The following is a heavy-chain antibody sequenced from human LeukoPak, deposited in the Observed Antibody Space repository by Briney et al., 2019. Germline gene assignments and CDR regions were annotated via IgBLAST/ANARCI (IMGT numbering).Heavy chain of an antibody. CDR1: GFTFSSYS. CDR2: ISSSSRTI. CDR3: ARVGTSGWTSDY. V-gene: IGHV3-48*04. J-gene: IGHJ4*02. D-gene: IGHD6-19*01. Sequence: GGSLRLSCAASGFTFSSYSINWVRQAPGKGLEWLSYISSSSRTISYAVSLKGRFTVSRDNAKNSLDLQMNSLRVEDTAVYYCARVGTSGWTSDYWGQGTLVTVSS.